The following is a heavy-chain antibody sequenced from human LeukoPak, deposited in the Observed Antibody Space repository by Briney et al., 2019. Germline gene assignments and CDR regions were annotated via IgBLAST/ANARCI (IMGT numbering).Heavy chain of an antibody. Sequence: NAGGSLRLSCAASGFTFSDYYMNWIRQAPGKGLEWVSYISSSGSTIYYADSVKGRFTISRDNAKNSLHLQMNSLRAEDTAVYYCARDSSGWWGGTDYWGQGTLVTVSS. CDR1: GFTFSDYY. V-gene: IGHV3-11*04. D-gene: IGHD6-19*01. CDR2: ISSSGSTI. J-gene: IGHJ4*02. CDR3: ARDSSGWWGGTDY.